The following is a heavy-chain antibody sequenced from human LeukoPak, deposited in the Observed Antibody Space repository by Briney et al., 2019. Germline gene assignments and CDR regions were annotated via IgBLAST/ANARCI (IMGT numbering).Heavy chain of an antibody. J-gene: IGHJ4*02. CDR1: GFTVSSNY. CDR2: IYSGGST. V-gene: IGHV3-66*01. Sequence: GGSLRLTCAASGFTVSSNYMSWVRQAPGKGLEWLSVIYSGGSTYYADSVKGRFTISRDNSKNTLYLQMNSLRAEDTAVYYCARFADGYQSDYWGQGTLVTVSS. CDR3: ARFADGYQSDY. D-gene: IGHD5-24*01.